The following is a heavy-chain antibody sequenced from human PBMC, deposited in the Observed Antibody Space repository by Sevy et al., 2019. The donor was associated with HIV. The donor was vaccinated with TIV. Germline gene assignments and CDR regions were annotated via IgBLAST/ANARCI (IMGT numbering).Heavy chain of an antibody. Sequence: GGSLRLSCAASGFTFSSYGMNWVRQAPGKGLEWVAVISIDGSNVYYAESVKGRFTISRDNSKNTLYLQMHSLRGEDTAVFYCAKEGGTAGYHGMDVWGQGTTVTVSS. CDR1: GFTFSSYG. CDR2: ISIDGSNV. V-gene: IGHV3-30*18. D-gene: IGHD1-7*01. CDR3: AKEGGTAGYHGMDV. J-gene: IGHJ6*01.